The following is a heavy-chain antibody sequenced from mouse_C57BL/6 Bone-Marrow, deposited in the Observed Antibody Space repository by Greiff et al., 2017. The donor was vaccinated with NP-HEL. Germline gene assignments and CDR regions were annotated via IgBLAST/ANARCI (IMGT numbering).Heavy chain of an antibody. Sequence: VQLQQSGPELVKPSASVKISCKASGYSFTDYNMNWVKQSNGKSLEWIGVINPNYGTTSYNQKFKGKATLTVDQSSSTAYMQLNSLTSEDSAVYYCARRDYGSSWAWFAYWGQGTLVTVSA. CDR1: GYSFTDYN. V-gene: IGHV1-39*01. J-gene: IGHJ3*01. CDR3: ARRDYGSSWAWFAY. CDR2: INPNYGTT. D-gene: IGHD1-1*01.